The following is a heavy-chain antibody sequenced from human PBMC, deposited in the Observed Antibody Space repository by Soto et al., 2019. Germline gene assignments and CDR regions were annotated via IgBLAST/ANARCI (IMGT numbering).Heavy chain of an antibody. CDR3: AREGGTMVRGFGPTEHPYYYYYYLDV. V-gene: IGHV6-1*01. D-gene: IGHD3-10*01. Sequence: TLSLTCAISGDSVSSNSAAWNWIRQSPSRGLEWLGRTYYRSKWYNDYAVSLKSRITINPDTSKNQFSLQLNSVTPEDTAVYYCAREGGTMVRGFGPTEHPYYYYYYLDVWGKGTTVTVSS. CDR2: TYYRSKWYN. CDR1: GDSVSSNSAA. J-gene: IGHJ6*03.